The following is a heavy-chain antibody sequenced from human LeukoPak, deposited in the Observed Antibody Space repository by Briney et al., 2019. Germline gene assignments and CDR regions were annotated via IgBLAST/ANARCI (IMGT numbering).Heavy chain of an antibody. Sequence: TGGSLRLSCAASGFTFSASIMHWVRQASGKGLEWVGRIRSKANSYATTYAASLKGRFTISRDDSKNTAYLQMNNLKTEDTAVYYCTRADFWSGDDYFDYWGQGTLVTVSS. CDR2: IRSKANSYAT. CDR3: TRADFWSGDDYFDY. CDR1: GFTFSASI. J-gene: IGHJ4*02. D-gene: IGHD3-3*01. V-gene: IGHV3-73*01.